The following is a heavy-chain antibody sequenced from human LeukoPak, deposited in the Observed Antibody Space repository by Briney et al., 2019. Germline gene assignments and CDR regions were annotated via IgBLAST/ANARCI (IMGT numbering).Heavy chain of an antibody. CDR2: ISSNGGST. Sequence: GGSLRLSCAASGFTFSSYAMHWVRQAPGKGLEYVSAISSNGGSTYYANSVKGRFTISRDNSKNTLYLQMGSLRAEDMAVYYCARSKWELLGYAFDIWGQGTMVTVSS. J-gene: IGHJ3*02. CDR3: ARSKWELLGYAFDI. CDR1: GFTFSSYA. V-gene: IGHV3-64*01. D-gene: IGHD1-26*01.